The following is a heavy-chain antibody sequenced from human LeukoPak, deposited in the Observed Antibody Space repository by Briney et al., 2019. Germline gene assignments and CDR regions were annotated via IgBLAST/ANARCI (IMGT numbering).Heavy chain of an antibody. CDR3: AKVPHIVVVPAAIPS. Sequence: PGGSLRLSCAASGFTFSSYAMSWVRQAPGKGLEWVSAISGSGGSTYYADSVKGRFTISRDNSKNTLYLQMNSLRAEDTAVYYCAKVPHIVVVPAAIPSWGQGTLVTVSS. V-gene: IGHV3-23*01. D-gene: IGHD2-2*01. CDR1: GFTFSSYA. J-gene: IGHJ5*02. CDR2: ISGSGGST.